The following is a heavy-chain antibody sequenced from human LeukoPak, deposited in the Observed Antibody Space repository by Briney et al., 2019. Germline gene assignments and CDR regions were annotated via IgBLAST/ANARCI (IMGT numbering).Heavy chain of an antibody. CDR3: AKGYGDYESNWFDP. V-gene: IGHV4-31*03. D-gene: IGHD4-17*01. Sequence: PSETLSLTCTVSGGSISSGGYYWSWIRQHPGKGLEWIGHIYYSGSTYYNPSLKSRVTISVDTSKNQFSLKLSSVTAADTAVYYCAKGYGDYESNWFDPWGQGTLVTVSS. CDR1: GGSISSGGYY. J-gene: IGHJ5*02. CDR2: IYYSGST.